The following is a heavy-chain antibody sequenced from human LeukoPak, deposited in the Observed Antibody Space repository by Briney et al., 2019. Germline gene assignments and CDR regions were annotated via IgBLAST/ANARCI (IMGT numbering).Heavy chain of an antibody. CDR1: GFTFSSYS. D-gene: IGHD6-19*01. Sequence: HPGGSLRLSCAASGFTFSSYSMNWVRQAPGKGLEWVSYISSSSSTIYYADSVKGRFTISRDNAKNSLYLQMNSLRAEDTAVYYCARRYSSGPYWYFDLWGRGTLVTVSS. J-gene: IGHJ2*01. CDR2: ISSSSSTI. V-gene: IGHV3-48*04. CDR3: ARRYSSGPYWYFDL.